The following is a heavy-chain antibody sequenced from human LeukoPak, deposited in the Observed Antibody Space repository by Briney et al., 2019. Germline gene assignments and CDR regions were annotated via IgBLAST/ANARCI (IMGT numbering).Heavy chain of an antibody. Sequence: GGSLRLSCAASGFIFSSYPMNWVRQAPGKGLEWVAVMWSDGTNKYYADSVKGRFTISRDNSKNTLYLQMNSLRAEDTALYFCAREGLTTTPNNAFDIWGQGTMVTVSS. D-gene: IGHD4-11*01. J-gene: IGHJ3*02. CDR3: AREGLTTTPNNAFDI. V-gene: IGHV3-33*08. CDR1: GFIFSSYP. CDR2: MWSDGTNK.